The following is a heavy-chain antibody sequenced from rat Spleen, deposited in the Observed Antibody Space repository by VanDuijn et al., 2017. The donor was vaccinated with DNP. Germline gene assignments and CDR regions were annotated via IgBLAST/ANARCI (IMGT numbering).Heavy chain of an antibody. J-gene: IGHJ4*01. D-gene: IGHD1-1*01. CDR3: TTLITFMSG. CDR1: GFTFSDYN. Sequence: EVQLVESGGDLVQSGRSLKVSCAASGFTFSDYNMAWVRQAPKKGLEWVATITYDGSHTYYRDSVKGRFTISRDNAKSSLFLQMDSLRSEDTATYYCTTLITFMSGWSQGTSVTVSS. CDR2: ITYDGSHT. V-gene: IGHV5S10*01.